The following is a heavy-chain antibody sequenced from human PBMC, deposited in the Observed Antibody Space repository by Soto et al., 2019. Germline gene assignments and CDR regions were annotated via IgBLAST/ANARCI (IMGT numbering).Heavy chain of an antibody. CDR1: GVSINTDGLD. D-gene: IGHD3-10*01. CDR3: ARGSYSETSGFSYWFFDL. J-gene: IGHJ2*01. CDR2: IHYSGTT. V-gene: IGHV4-31*03. Sequence: SETLSLTCTVSGVSINTDGLDWNWIRQHPGRGLEWIGSIHYSGTTFDSPSLKSRLSMSVDTSKNEFSLQLSSVTAADTAFYLCARGSYSETSGFSYWFFDLWGRGTLVTVSS.